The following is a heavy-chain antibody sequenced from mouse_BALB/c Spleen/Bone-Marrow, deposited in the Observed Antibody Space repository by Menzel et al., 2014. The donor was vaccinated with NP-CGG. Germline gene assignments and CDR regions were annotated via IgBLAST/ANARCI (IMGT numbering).Heavy chain of an antibody. J-gene: IGHJ1*01. CDR3: ARQEFAIYWYLDV. CDR2: IDPANGNT. CDR1: GFNIKDTY. D-gene: IGHD1-3*01. V-gene: IGHV14-3*02. Sequence: VQLQQPGAELVKPGASVKLSCSASGFNIKDTYMHWVKQRPEQGLEWIGRIDPANGNTKYDPKFQDKATITAATSFNTVDLQLSSLTFEDTAVYYCARQEFAIYWYLDVWGAGTTVTVSS.